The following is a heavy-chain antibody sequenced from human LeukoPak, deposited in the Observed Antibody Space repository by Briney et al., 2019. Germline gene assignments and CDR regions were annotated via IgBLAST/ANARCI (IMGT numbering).Heavy chain of an antibody. V-gene: IGHV3-23*01. D-gene: IGHD3-22*01. J-gene: IGHJ4*02. CDR3: ALRPYDSSGYFVY. CDR2: ISGSGGST. Sequence: GGSLRLSCAASGFTFSSYAMSWVRQAPGKGLEWVSAISGSGGSTYYADSVTGRFTISRDNSKNTLYLQMNSLRAEDTAVYYCALRPYDSSGYFVYWGQGTLVTVSS. CDR1: GFTFSSYA.